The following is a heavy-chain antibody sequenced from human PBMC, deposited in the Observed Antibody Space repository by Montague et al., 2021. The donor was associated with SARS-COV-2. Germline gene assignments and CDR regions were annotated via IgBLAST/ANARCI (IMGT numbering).Heavy chain of an antibody. V-gene: IGHV4-39*01. CDR3: ARLYGSSFDY. CDR2: FYYAGGT. J-gene: IGHJ4*02. D-gene: IGHD4-17*01. CDR1: GGSVSRISSH. Sequence: SETLSLTCTVFGGSVSRISSHWGWIRQPPGKGLEYIGSFYYAGGTQYNPSLKSRVTISVDTSNDQFSLKMNSVTAADTAVYFCARLYGSSFDYWGQGTLVTVSS.